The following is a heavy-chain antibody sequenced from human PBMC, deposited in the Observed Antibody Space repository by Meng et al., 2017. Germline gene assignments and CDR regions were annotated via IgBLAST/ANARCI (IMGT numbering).Heavy chain of an antibody. V-gene: IGHV1-46*01. D-gene: IGHD6-13*01. Sequence: ASVKVSCKASGYTFTSYYMHWVRQAPGQGLEWMGIINPSGGSTSYAQKFQGRVTMTRDTSTSTVYMELSSLRSEDTAVYYCARDPPLEAADSPNWYFDLWGRGTLVTVSS. J-gene: IGHJ2*01. CDR2: INPSGGST. CDR3: ARDPPLEAADSPNWYFDL. CDR1: GYTFTSYY.